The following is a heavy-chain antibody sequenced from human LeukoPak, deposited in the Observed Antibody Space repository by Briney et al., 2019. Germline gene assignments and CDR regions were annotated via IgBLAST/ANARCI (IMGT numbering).Heavy chain of an antibody. D-gene: IGHD2-2*01. J-gene: IGHJ6*03. CDR1: GGSISSYY. CDR2: IFYSGST. CDR3: ARLSVVPAVMQFYYYYHMDV. V-gene: IGHV4-59*08. Sequence: PSETLSLTCTVSGGSISSYYWSWIRQPPGKGLEWIGYIFYSGSTNYNPSLKSRVTISVDTSKNQFSLKLSSVTAADTAVYYCARLSVVPAVMQFYYYYHMDVWGKGTTVTVSS.